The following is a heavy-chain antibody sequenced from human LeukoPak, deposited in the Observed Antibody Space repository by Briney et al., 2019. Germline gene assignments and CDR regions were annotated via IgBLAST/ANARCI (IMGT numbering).Heavy chain of an antibody. CDR1: VGSMSSDY. Sequence: SETLSLTCTVSVGSMSSDYWSWIRQPRGKGLEGIGYIYFRGSTNYNRSLKRRVTISVDTSKNQLSLKLSSVTAADTAVYYCASRQLAPNYYYYYYMDVWGTGTTVTVSS. D-gene: IGHD6-6*01. J-gene: IGHJ6*03. V-gene: IGHV4-59*01. CDR3: ASRQLAPNYYYYYYMDV. CDR2: IYFRGST.